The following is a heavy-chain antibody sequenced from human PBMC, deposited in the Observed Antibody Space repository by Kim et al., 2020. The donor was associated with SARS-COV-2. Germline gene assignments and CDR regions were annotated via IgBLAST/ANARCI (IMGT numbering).Heavy chain of an antibody. J-gene: IGHJ4*02. CDR1: GFTFSNYC. Sequence: GGSLRLSCAGSGFTFSNYCMSWVRQAPGKGLEWVANIKKDGTDKYYVDSVRGRFTVSRDNAKNSLFLQVNSLRAEDTAVYYCAVDGSHDSLAYWGQGTLVTVSS. CDR2: IKKDGTDK. V-gene: IGHV3-7*03. CDR3: AVDGSHDSLAY. D-gene: IGHD3-10*01.